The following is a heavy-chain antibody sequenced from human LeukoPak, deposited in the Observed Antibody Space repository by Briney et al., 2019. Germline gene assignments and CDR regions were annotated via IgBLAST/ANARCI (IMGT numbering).Heavy chain of an antibody. Sequence: GASVKVSCKASGYTFTDYYMHWVRQAPGQGLEWMGRINPNSGGTNYAQKFQGRVTMTTDTSTSTAYMELRSLRSDDTAVYYCARGHDYGDLNWFDPWGQGILVTVSS. CDR3: ARGHDYGDLNWFDP. V-gene: IGHV1-2*06. CDR2: INPNSGGT. J-gene: IGHJ5*02. D-gene: IGHD4-17*01. CDR1: GYTFTDYY.